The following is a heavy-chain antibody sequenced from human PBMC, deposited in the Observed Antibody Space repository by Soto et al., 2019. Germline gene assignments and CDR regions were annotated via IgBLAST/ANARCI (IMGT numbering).Heavy chain of an antibody. Sequence: EVQLVESGGGLVKPGESLRLSCAASEPTLSNVWMNWVRQAPGKGLEWLGRIKTKREGGTTDYAEPVKGRFTISRDESKNMVYLQMSSLRTEDAGVYFCADIAVRHTRDYWGQGTLVIVSS. CDR3: ADIAVRHTRDY. CDR2: IKTKREGGTT. D-gene: IGHD6-19*01. CDR1: EPTLSNVW. V-gene: IGHV3-15*01. J-gene: IGHJ4*02.